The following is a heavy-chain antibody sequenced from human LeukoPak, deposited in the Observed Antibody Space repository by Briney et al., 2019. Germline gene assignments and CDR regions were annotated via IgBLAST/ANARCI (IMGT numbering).Heavy chain of an antibody. V-gene: IGHV3-21*04. J-gene: IGHJ6*03. CDR1: GFTFNSYS. D-gene: IGHD3-10*01. Sequence: GGSLRLSCAASGFTFNSYSMNWFRQAPGKGLEWVSSISSSSRFIYYADSVKGRFTISRDNAKNSLYLQMNSLRAEDTAIYYCAKGPKPAAITMVRGVRSYYYYMDVWGKGTTVTISS. CDR3: AKGPKPAAITMVRGVRSYYYYMDV. CDR2: ISSSSRFI.